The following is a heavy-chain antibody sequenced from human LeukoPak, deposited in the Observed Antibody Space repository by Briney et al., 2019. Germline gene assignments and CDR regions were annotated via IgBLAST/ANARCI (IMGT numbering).Heavy chain of an antibody. CDR2: ISSSSSTI. V-gene: IGHV3-48*01. CDR1: GFTFSSFG. J-gene: IGHJ4*02. Sequence: GGSLRLSCAASGFTFSSFGMNWVRQAPGKGPEWVAYISSSSSTIYYADSVKGRFTTSRDNAKKSLFLQMTNVEAEDTAVYYCARETPPYWGQGTLVTVSS. CDR3: ARETPPY.